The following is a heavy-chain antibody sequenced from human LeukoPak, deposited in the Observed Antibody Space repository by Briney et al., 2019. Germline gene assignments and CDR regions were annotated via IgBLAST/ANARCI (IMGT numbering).Heavy chain of an antibody. Sequence: PGGSLRLSCAASGFTFSSYGMNWVRQAPGKGLEWVSVIYSGGKTYYADSVKGRFNISRDNSKNTLYLQMNSLRAEDTAVYYCARINFYDSSGFYRDYWGQGTLVTVSS. CDR1: GFTFSSYG. V-gene: IGHV3-53*01. J-gene: IGHJ4*02. CDR2: IYSGGKT. D-gene: IGHD3-22*01. CDR3: ARINFYDSSGFYRDY.